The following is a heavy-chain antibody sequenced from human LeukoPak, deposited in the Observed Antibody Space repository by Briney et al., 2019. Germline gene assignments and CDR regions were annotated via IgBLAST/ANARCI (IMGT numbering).Heavy chain of an antibody. J-gene: IGHJ4*02. CDR3: TTVTHFYL. V-gene: IGHV3-15*01. CDR1: GFSFSGAW. D-gene: IGHD2-15*01. Sequence: PGGSLRLSCATSGFSFSGAWLSWVRQAPGKGLEWIGRIQHGGTTDYAAPVKGRFTISRDDSKATLYLQMNSLKTEDTAIYHCTTVTHFYLGGQGTLVTVSS. CDR2: IQHGGTT.